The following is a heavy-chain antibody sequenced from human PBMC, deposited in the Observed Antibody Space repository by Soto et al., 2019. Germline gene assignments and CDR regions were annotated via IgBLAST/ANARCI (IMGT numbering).Heavy chain of an antibody. CDR2: IGRTGIDR. CDR1: GFSFSTST. D-gene: IGHD1-1*01. J-gene: IGHJ4*02. V-gene: IGHV3-21*01. CDR3: VCDDNRRY. Sequence: EVQLVESGGGLVKPGGSLRLSCAASGFSFSTSTMNWVRQAPGKGLEFVSSIGRTGIDRYYIDSVKGRFTISRDNAHNSLYLQMNSLRAEDTPLYYCVCDDNRRYWGQGTLVTVAS.